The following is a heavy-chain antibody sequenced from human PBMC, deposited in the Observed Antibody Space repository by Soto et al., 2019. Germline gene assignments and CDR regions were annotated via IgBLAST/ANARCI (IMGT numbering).Heavy chain of an antibody. CDR2: ITTTGSTK. J-gene: IGHJ4*02. CDR1: GLTFSNYE. Sequence: GGSLRLSCAASGLTFSNYEMTWVRQAPGKGLEWVSYITTTGSTKYYADSVKGRFTISRDNAKKSVYLQMNSLRAEDTAVYHCVRDLLGSGGHFDYWGQGTPVTVSS. CDR3: VRDLLGSGGHFDY. D-gene: IGHD7-27*01. V-gene: IGHV3-48*03.